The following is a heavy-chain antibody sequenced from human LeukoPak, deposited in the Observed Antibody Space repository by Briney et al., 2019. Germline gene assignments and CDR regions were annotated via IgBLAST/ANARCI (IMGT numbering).Heavy chain of an antibody. V-gene: IGHV4-34*01. Sequence: SETLSLTCAVYGGSFSGYYWSWIRQPPGKGLEWIGEINHSGSTNYNPSLKSRVTISVDTSKNQFSLKLSSVTAADTAVYYCARGVSGSYYVGGWYSYWGQGTLVTVS. CDR1: GGSFSGYY. CDR3: ARGVSGSYYVGGWYSY. CDR2: INHSGST. J-gene: IGHJ4*02. D-gene: IGHD1-26*01.